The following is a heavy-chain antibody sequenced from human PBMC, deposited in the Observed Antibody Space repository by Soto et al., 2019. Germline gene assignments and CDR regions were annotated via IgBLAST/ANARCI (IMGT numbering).Heavy chain of an antibody. Sequence: QVQLVQSGAEVKKPGASVKVSCKASGYTFTSYYMHWVRQAPGQGLEWMGIINPSGGSTSYAQKFQGRVTMTRDTSTSTGYIELSSLRSEDTAVYYCARARPYSSGSTGWFDPWGQGTLVTVSS. D-gene: IGHD6-19*01. J-gene: IGHJ5*02. CDR1: GYTFTSYY. V-gene: IGHV1-46*03. CDR2: INPSGGST. CDR3: ARARPYSSGSTGWFDP.